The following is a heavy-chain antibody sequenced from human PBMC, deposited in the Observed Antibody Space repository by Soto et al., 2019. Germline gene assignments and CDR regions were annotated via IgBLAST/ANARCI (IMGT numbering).Heavy chain of an antibody. CDR2: IYYSGST. J-gene: IGHJ5*02. Sequence: SETLSLTCTVSGCSISSYYWSWIRQPPGKGLEWIGYIYYSGSTNYNPSLKSRVTISVDRSKNQFSLKLSSVTAADTAVYYCVRVPGPWGQGTLVTVSS. V-gene: IGHV4-59*12. CDR1: GCSISSYY. CDR3: VRVPGP.